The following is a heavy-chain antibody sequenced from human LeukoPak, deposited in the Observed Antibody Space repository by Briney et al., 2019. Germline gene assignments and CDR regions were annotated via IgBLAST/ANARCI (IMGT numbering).Heavy chain of an antibody. CDR3: ARGGSYSSIFYFDY. Sequence: GGSLRLSCAASGFTFDDYGMSWVRQAPGKGLEWVSGINWNGGSTGYADSVKGRFTISRDNSKNTLYLQMNSLRAEDTAVYYCARGGSYSSIFYFDYWGQGTLVTVSS. CDR2: INWNGGST. CDR1: GFTFDDYG. J-gene: IGHJ4*02. V-gene: IGHV3-20*04. D-gene: IGHD6-13*01.